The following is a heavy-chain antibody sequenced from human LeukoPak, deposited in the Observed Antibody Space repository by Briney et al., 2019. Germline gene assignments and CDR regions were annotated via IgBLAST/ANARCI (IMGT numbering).Heavy chain of an antibody. CDR1: GFSLRTSGVG. CDR2: IYWDDDK. V-gene: IGHV2-5*02. Sequence: SGPTLGHPPQPLTLTCTFSGFSLRTSGVGVGGIRQPPVKALEWLALIYWDDDKRYSPSLKNRLTITKDTSNNQVFLTTTNMDPVDTATYYCAHSTVDTAMVDYFDYWGQGTLVTVSS. CDR3: AHSTVDTAMVDYFDY. D-gene: IGHD5-18*01. J-gene: IGHJ4*02.